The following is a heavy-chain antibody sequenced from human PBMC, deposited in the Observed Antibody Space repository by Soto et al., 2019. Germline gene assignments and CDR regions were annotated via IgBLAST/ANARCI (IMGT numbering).Heavy chain of an antibody. CDR2: IYYSGST. D-gene: IGHD3-22*01. CDR1: GGSVSSGSYY. CDR3: ARDPFDEIVGLDY. Sequence: SETLSLTCTVSGGSVSSGSYYWSWIRQPPGKGLEWIGYIYYSGSTNYNPSLKSRVTISVDTSKNQFSLKLSSVTAADTAVYYCARDPFDEIVGLDYWGQGTLVIVSS. V-gene: IGHV4-61*01. J-gene: IGHJ4*02.